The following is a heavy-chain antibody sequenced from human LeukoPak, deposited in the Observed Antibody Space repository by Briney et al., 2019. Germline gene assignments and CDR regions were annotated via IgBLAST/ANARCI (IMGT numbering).Heavy chain of an antibody. J-gene: IGHJ4*02. CDR1: GYTFTGYY. CDR2: ISPNSGGT. D-gene: IGHD3-10*01. V-gene: IGHV1-2*02. CDR3: ARVDYYGSGSYDQPYDY. Sequence: ASVKVSCKASGYTFTGYYMHWVRQAPGQGLEWMGWISPNSGGTNYAQKFQGRVTMTRDTSISTAYMELSRLRSDDTAVYYCARVDYYGSGSYDQPYDYWGQGTLVTVSS.